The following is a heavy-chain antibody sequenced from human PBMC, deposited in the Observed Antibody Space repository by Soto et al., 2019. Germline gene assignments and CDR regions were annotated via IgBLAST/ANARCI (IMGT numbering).Heavy chain of an antibody. CDR1: GFTFDDYA. D-gene: IGHD3-3*01. CDR2: ISWNSGSI. J-gene: IGHJ6*03. CDR3: AKDGGKGSGDYSVYYYYYMDV. Sequence: EVQLVESGGGLVQPGRSLRLSCAASGFTFDDYAMHWVRQAPGKGLEWVSGISWNSGSIGYADSVKGRFTISRDNAKNSLYLQMNSLRAEDTALYYCAKDGGKGSGDYSVYYYYYMDVWGKGTTVTVSS. V-gene: IGHV3-9*01.